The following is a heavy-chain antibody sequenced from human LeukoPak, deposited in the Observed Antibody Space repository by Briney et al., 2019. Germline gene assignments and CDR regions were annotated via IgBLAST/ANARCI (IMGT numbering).Heavy chain of an antibody. J-gene: IGHJ4*02. CDR2: IYYSGST. V-gene: IGHV4-34*01. Sequence: SETLSLTCAVYGGSFSGYYWSWIRQPPGKGLEWIGSIYYSGSTYYNPSLKSRVTISVDTSKNQFSLKLSSVTAADTAVYYCATSRAFQGWYWVDYWGQGTLVTVSS. CDR1: GGSFSGYY. D-gene: IGHD6-19*01. CDR3: ATSRAFQGWYWVDY.